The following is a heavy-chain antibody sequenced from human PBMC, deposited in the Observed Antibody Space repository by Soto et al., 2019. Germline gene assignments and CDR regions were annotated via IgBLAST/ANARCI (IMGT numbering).Heavy chain of an antibody. Sequence: GGSLRLSCAASGFTFSSYWMYWVRQAPGKGLVWVSRINSDGSSTNYADSVKGRFTISRDNAKNTLYLQMNSLRAEDTAVYYCARGRSGYSSGWYVFDYWGQGTLVTVSS. D-gene: IGHD6-19*01. V-gene: IGHV3-74*01. CDR1: GFTFSSYW. J-gene: IGHJ4*02. CDR2: INSDGSST. CDR3: ARGRSGYSSGWYVFDY.